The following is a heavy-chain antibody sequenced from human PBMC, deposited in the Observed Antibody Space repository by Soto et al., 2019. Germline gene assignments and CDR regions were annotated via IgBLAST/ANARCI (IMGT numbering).Heavy chain of an antibody. J-gene: IGHJ4*02. D-gene: IGHD3-22*01. CDR2: VYYTGST. V-gene: IGHV4-59*01. CDR3: ARGRTVRNYADDSSDYFYFFDC. Sequence: KTSETLSLTCTASGDSISTFYWGWMRQSPGKELEWIGYVYYTGSTNYNPSLKSRVTISVDRSKNQFSLKLTSANAADTAVYYCARGRTVRNYADDSSDYFYFFDCWGQGTQVTVSS. CDR1: GDSISTFY.